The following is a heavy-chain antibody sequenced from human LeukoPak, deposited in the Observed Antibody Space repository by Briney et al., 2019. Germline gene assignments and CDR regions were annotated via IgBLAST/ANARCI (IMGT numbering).Heavy chain of an antibody. CDR3: ARDPSSGWINWFDP. J-gene: IGHJ5*02. D-gene: IGHD6-19*01. CDR2: VNESGGT. Sequence: PSETLSLTCAVYIDSFSNYHWNWIRQTPAKGMEWIGEVNESGGTNISPSLRSRVILSVDTSKNQFSLKLSSVTAADTAVYYCARDPSSGWINWFDPWGQGTLVTVSS. V-gene: IGHV4-34*01. CDR1: IDSFSNYH.